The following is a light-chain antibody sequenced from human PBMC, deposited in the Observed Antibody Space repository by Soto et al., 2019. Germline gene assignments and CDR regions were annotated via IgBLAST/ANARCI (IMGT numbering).Light chain of an antibody. CDR2: AAS. CDR1: QGISSY. CDR3: QQLNSYPLP. Sequence: DIQLTQSPSFLSASVGDRVTITCRASQGISSYLAWYQQKPGKAPKLLIYAASTLQSGVPSRFSGSVSGTEFTLPISRLQPEDFPTYYCQQLNSYPLPFGGGTKVEIK. V-gene: IGKV1-9*01. J-gene: IGKJ4*01.